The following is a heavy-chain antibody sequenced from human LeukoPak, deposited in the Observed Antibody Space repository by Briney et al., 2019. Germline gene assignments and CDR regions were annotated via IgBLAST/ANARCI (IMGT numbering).Heavy chain of an antibody. CDR1: GFTFSNSA. CDR3: AKGIYSSGWSYFGY. Sequence: GGSLRLSCAASGFTFSNSAMSWVRQAPGKGLEWVSTLSGSGITTYYADSVKGRFTISRDNSKNTLYLQMNSLRAEDTAVYYCAKGIYSSGWSYFGYWGHGTLVTVSS. J-gene: IGHJ4*01. CDR2: LSGSGITT. V-gene: IGHV3-23*01. D-gene: IGHD6-19*01.